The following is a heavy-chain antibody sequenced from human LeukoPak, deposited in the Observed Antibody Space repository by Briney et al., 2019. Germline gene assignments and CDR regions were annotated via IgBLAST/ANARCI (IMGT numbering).Heavy chain of an antibody. CDR3: ARWGDCSRTNCLQVTRGFDI. CDR1: GGSISSDNYY. J-gene: IGHJ3*02. Sequence: PSETLSLTCTVSGGSISSDNYYWGWIRQPPGKGLEWIGSIYYSGSTYYNPSLKSRVTISVDTSKNQFSLKLSSVTAADTAVYYCARWGDCSRTNCLQVTRGFDIWGQGTVVTVSS. D-gene: IGHD2-2*01. V-gene: IGHV4-39*01. CDR2: IYYSGST.